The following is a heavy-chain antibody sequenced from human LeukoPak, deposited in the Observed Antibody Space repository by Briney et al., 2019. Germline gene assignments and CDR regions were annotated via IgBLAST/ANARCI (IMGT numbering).Heavy chain of an antibody. J-gene: IGHJ4*02. V-gene: IGHV3-23*01. CDR3: AKGRITIFGVVLYYFDY. CDR1: GFTFRSYA. D-gene: IGHD3-3*01. Sequence: GGSLRLSCAAFGFTFRSYAMSWVRQAPGKGLEWVSAISGSGGSTYYADSVKGRFTISRDNSKNTLYLQMNSLRAEDTAVYYCAKGRITIFGVVLYYFDYWGQGTLVTVSS. CDR2: ISGSGGST.